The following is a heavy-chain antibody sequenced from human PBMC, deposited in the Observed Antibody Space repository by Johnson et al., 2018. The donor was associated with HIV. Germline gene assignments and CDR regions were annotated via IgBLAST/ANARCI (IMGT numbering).Heavy chain of an antibody. J-gene: IGHJ3*02. Sequence: QVQLVESGGGLVQPGRSLRLSCAASGFTFDDYAMHWVRQAPGKGLEWVAVISYDGSNKYYADSVKGRFTISRDNSKNTLYLQMNSLRAEDTAVYYCARAQHYDFWSGYYPSGGDAFDIWGQGTMVTVSS. CDR3: ARAQHYDFWSGYYPSGGDAFDI. V-gene: IGHV3-30*04. CDR1: GFTFDDYA. CDR2: ISYDGSNK. D-gene: IGHD3-3*01.